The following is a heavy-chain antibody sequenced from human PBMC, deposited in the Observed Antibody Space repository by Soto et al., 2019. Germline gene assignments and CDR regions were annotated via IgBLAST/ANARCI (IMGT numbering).Heavy chain of an antibody. V-gene: IGHV3-48*03. Sequence: GGAQRLSSEASGFSFSSFAMNWFRQAPGRGLEWVSYISDDGASIYYADSLKGRFTISRDNAKNSLSLQMNNLRAEDTAVYYCARENSVQAWLHHFDHWGLGTLVTVSS. CDR2: ISDDGASI. CDR1: GFSFSSFA. J-gene: IGHJ4*02. D-gene: IGHD5-18*01. CDR3: ARENSVQAWLHHFDH.